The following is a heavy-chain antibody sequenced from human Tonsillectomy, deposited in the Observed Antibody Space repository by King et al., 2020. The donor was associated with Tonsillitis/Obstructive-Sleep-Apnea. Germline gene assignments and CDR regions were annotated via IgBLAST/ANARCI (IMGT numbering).Heavy chain of an antibody. CDR2: ISYDGSNK. J-gene: IGHJ5*02. CDR1: GFTFSSYG. CDR3: AKAPLGHVTMVRGVIISRWFDP. V-gene: IGHV3-30*18. D-gene: IGHD3-10*01. Sequence: VQLVESGGGVVQPGRSLRLSCAASGFTFSSYGMHWVRQAPGKGLEWVAVISYDGSNKYYADSVKGRFTISRDNSKNTLYLQMNSLRAEDTAVYYCAKAPLGHVTMVRGVIISRWFDPWGQGTLVTVSS.